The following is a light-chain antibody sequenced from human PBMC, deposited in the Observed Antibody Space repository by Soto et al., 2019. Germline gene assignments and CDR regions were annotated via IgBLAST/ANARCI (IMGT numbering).Light chain of an antibody. V-gene: IGKV1-39*01. CDR2: AAS. J-gene: IGKJ3*01. CDR3: QQRYSTPFT. Sequence: DIQMTQSPSSLSASVGDRVTITCRASQSISSYLNWYQQKPGKAPKLLIYAASSLQSGVPSRFSGSGSGTDFTLTISLLQPEDFATYYCQQRYSTPFTFGPGTKVDIK. CDR1: QSISSY.